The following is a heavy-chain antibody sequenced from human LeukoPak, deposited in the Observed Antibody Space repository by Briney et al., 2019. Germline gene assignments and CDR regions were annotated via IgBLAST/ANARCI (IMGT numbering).Heavy chain of an antibody. CDR1: GFTFSSYS. J-gene: IGHJ4*02. CDR2: ISSSSSTI. V-gene: IGHV3-48*01. Sequence: GGSLRLSCAASGFTFSSYSMNWVRQAPGKGLEWVSYISSSSSTIYYADSVKGRFTISRDNAKNSLYPQMNSLRAEDTAVYYCARLIVVVPAATFDYWGQGTLVTVSS. D-gene: IGHD2-2*01. CDR3: ARLIVVVPAATFDY.